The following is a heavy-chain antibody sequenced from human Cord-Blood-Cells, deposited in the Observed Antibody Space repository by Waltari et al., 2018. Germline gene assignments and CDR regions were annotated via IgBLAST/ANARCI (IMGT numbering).Heavy chain of an antibody. CDR2: ISSISSYI. CDR3: ASDQGGPFCGMDV. Sequence: EVQLVESGGGLVKPGGSLRLSCAVSGFIFSSYSMLWHRQAPGKGLEWVSPISSISSYIYYAESVKGRFTISRDNAKNSLYLQMNSLGAEDTAVYYCASDQGGPFCGMDVWGQGTTVTVSS. V-gene: IGHV3-21*01. CDR1: GFIFSSYS. J-gene: IGHJ6*02.